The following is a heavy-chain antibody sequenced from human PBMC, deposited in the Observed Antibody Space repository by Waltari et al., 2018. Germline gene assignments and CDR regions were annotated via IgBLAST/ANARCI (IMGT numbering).Heavy chain of an antibody. V-gene: IGHV3-74*01. CDR2: MKTDGSGP. J-gene: IGHJ5*02. CDR1: GFTFSDYW. D-gene: IGHD3-3*01. CDR3: VRDQYFDFWSGYPPGWFDP. Sequence: EGQLVESGGGLVQPGGSLRLSCAASGFTFSDYWMHWVRQAPGKGLEWGSRMKTDGSGPTYADSVKGRFTISRDNGKNTLFLQMNSLRAEDTAVYYCVRDQYFDFWSGYPPGWFDPWGQGTLVTVSS.